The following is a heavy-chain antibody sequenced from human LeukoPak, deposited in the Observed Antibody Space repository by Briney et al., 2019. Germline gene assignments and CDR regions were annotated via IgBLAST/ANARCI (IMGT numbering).Heavy chain of an antibody. J-gene: IGHJ3*02. Sequence: GGSLRLSCAASGFTFSSYSMNWVRQAPGKGLEWVSSISSCSSYIYYADSVKGRFTISRDNAKNSLYLQMNSLRAEDTAEYYCARYRSPLRPYDAFDIWGQGTMVTVSS. CDR1: GFTFSSYS. D-gene: IGHD3-16*02. V-gene: IGHV3-21*01. CDR3: ARYRSPLRPYDAFDI. CDR2: ISSCSSYI.